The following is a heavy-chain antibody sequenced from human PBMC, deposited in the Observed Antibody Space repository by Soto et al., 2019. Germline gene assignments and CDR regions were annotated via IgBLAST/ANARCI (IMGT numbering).Heavy chain of an antibody. V-gene: IGHV1-18*01. CDR1: GYTFRSYS. CDR3: ARDLAVGWFDP. D-gene: IGHD2-2*01. Sequence: QVQLVQSGAEVKKPGASVKVSCKTSGYTFRSYSISWVRQAPGQGLEWMGWINVYNGNKKYAQNLQGRVTMTTDTSTRTACMGLRSLRSDDTAVYYCARDLAVGWFDPWGQGTLVTVSS. CDR2: INVYNGNK. J-gene: IGHJ5*02.